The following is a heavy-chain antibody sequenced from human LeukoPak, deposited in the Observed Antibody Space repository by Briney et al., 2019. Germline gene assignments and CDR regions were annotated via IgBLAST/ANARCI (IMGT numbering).Heavy chain of an antibody. V-gene: IGHV3-48*01. CDR1: GFTFSSYS. D-gene: IGHD5-24*01. CDR2: ISTGPSTT. J-gene: IGHJ3*02. CDR3: ARIGWLQGTYAAFDI. Sequence: PGGSLRLSCAASGFTFSSYSMNWVRQAPGKGLEWVSSISTGPSTTFYADSVKGRFTISRDSAKNSLYLQMNSLRAEDTAVYYCARIGWLQGTYAAFDIWGQGTMVTVSS.